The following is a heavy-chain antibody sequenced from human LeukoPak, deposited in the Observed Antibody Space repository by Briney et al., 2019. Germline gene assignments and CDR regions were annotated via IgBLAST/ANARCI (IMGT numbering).Heavy chain of an antibody. V-gene: IGHV1-18*01. CDR3: ARGQSMYY. Sequence: ASVKVSCKASVYTFNNYFISWVGQAPEPGLEWVGWISPHSHTTHYAEKVQGRVTMTTDTSTTTVYMELRSLRSDDTAVYFCARGQSMYYWGQGTPVTLSS. CDR1: VYTFNNYF. D-gene: IGHD2-8*01. J-gene: IGHJ4*02. CDR2: ISPHSHTT.